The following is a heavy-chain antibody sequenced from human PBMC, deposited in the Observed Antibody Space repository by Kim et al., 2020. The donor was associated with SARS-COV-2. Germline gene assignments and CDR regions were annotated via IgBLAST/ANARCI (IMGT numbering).Heavy chain of an antibody. D-gene: IGHD3-10*01. Sequence: GGSLRLSCAASGFTFSSYAMSWVRQAPGKGLEWVSVIGGSGDNTYYADSVKGRFAISRDNSKNTLSLQMNSLRAEDTAVYYCARAPGSDQRLVFPYDCWGQGTLVNVSS. CDR1: GFTFSSYA. CDR3: ARAPGSDQRLVFPYDC. J-gene: IGHJ4*02. CDR2: IGGSGDNT. V-gene: IGHV3-23*01.